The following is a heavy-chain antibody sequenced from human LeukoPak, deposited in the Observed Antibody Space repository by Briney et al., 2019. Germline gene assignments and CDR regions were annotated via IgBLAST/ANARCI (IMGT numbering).Heavy chain of an antibody. CDR3: ARGFKDYSRNRGWFDP. V-gene: IGHV1-8*01. D-gene: IGHD4-4*01. CDR2: MNPNSGNT. Sequence: ASVTVSCKASGYTFTSYDINWVRQATGQGLEWMGWMNPNSGNTGYAQKFQGRVTMTRNTSISTAYMELSSLRSEDTAVYYCARGFKDYSRNRGWFDPWGQGTLVTVSS. J-gene: IGHJ5*02. CDR1: GYTFTSYD.